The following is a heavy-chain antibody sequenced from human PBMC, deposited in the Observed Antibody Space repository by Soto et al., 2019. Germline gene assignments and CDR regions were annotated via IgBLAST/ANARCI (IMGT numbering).Heavy chain of an antibody. V-gene: IGHV3-21*01. J-gene: IGHJ6*04. D-gene: IGHD3-10*01. CDR3: ARETFTYIRGFMKGRYSGLDV. CDR2: TSSNSDYI. Sequence: LVESGGGLVKPGGSLRLSCAASGFTLYNYNMNWVRLAPGKGLEWVSSTSSNSDYIWYSDSVEGRFTVSRDNAKNSLLLQMNGLRDEDTAEYYCARETFTYIRGFMKGRYSGLDVWGRGTTVTVSA. CDR1: GFTLYNYN.